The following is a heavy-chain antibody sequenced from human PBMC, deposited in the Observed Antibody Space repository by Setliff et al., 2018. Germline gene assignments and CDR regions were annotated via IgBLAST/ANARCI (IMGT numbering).Heavy chain of an antibody. V-gene: IGHV4-38-2*01. Sequence: PSETLSLTCGVSGVSITSGHYWGWIRQSPGKGLEWLATIHQRGRTYYNPSLNSRVTISLDTSKNHFSLKLRSVTAEDSAVYYCATGIYDILQRGTDVWGQGTTVTVSS. CDR3: ATGIYDILQRGTDV. CDR2: IHQRGRT. J-gene: IGHJ6*02. CDR1: GVSITSGHY. D-gene: IGHD3-9*01.